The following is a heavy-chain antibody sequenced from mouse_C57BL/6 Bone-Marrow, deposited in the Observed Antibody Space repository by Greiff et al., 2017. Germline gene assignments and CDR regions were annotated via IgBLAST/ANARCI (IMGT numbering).Heavy chain of an antibody. CDR3: ARHGGPAWFAY. V-gene: IGHV5-6*01. CDR2: ISSGGSYT. CDR1: GFTFSSYG. Sequence: EVKLMESGGDLVKPGGSLKLSCAASGFTFSSYGMSWVRQTPDKRLEWVATISSGGSYTYYPDSVKGRFTISRDNAKNTLYLQMSSLKSEDTAMYYCARHGGPAWFAYWGQGTLVTVSA. J-gene: IGHJ3*01. D-gene: IGHD3-3*01.